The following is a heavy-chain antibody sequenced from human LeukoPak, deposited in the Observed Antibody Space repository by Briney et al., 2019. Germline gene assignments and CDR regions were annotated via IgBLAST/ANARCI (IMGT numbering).Heavy chain of an antibody. J-gene: IGHJ4*02. CDR1: GFTFDDYA. Sequence: GGSLRLSCAASGFTFDDYAMHWVRHAPGKGLEWVSGISWNSGSIGYADSVKGRFTISRDNAKNSLYLQMNSLRAEDTALYYCAKDAYDFWSGSFDYWGQGTLVTVSS. CDR3: AKDAYDFWSGSFDY. D-gene: IGHD3-3*01. CDR2: ISWNSGSI. V-gene: IGHV3-9*01.